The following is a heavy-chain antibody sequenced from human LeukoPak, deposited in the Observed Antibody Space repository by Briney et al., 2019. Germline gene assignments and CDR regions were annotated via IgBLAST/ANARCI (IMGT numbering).Heavy chain of an antibody. J-gene: IGHJ4*02. Sequence: GRSLRLSCAASGFTFSSYGMHWVRQAPGKGLEWVAVISYDGSNKYYADSVKGRFTISRDNSKNTLYLQMNSLRAEDTAVYYCAKKEAGDYGVDYWGQGTLVTVSS. CDR3: AKKEAGDYGVDY. V-gene: IGHV3-30*18. D-gene: IGHD4-17*01. CDR1: GFTFSSYG. CDR2: ISYDGSNK.